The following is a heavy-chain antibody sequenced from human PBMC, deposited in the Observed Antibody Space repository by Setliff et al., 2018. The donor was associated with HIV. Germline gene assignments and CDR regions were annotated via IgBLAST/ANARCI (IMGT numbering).Heavy chain of an antibody. CDR2: MSTDGGIK. V-gene: IGHV3-30*18. D-gene: IGHD3-16*02. CDR3: AKGASLVPRRPHFCYFDY. Sequence: GGSLRLSCAATGFTFSSYVLHWVRQAPGKGLEWVAVMSTDGGIKIYADSVKGRFTISRDNSKNTLYLQMNRLRADDTAIYYCAKGASLVPRRPHFCYFDYWGQGALVTVSS. CDR1: GFTFSSYV. J-gene: IGHJ4*02.